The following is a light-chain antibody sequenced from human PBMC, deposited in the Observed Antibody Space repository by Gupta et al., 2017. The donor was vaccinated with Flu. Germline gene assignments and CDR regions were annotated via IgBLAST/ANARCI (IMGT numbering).Light chain of an antibody. CDR3: CSYAVFNTLI. V-gene: IGLV2-23*01. Sequence: QSALTQPASVSWAPGQSIPITCTGTASDLGAYDLVSWYQHRPGKAPKLVIFEASKRPSGVSDRFSGSKSGNTASLTISGLQAEDEADYYCCSYAVFNTLIFGGGTELTVL. CDR2: EAS. J-gene: IGLJ2*01. CDR1: ASDLGAYDL.